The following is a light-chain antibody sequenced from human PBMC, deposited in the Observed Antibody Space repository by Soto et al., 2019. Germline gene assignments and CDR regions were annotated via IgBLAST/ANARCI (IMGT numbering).Light chain of an antibody. J-gene: IGLJ3*02. CDR2: KVS. CDR3: SYYVTGGTLV. Sequence: QSALTQSASVSGSPGQSITISCTGTSSDIGGSDYVSWYQKHPGKAPQVIIYKVSDRPSGVSDRFSDSKSGNTADSTISGVQADDEDDYYYSYYVTGGTLVFGRGTKPTV. CDR1: SSDIGGSDY. V-gene: IGLV2-14*01.